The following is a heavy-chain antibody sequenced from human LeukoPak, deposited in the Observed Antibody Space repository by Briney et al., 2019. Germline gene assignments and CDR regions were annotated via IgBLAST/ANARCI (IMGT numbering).Heavy chain of an antibody. CDR3: ARDTPVPTIIPGV. J-gene: IGHJ4*02. CDR1: GFRLIDYN. Sequence: GGSMRLPCVGSGFRLIDYNMNWVRQSPGKGLEWLGCIGAISTMLHYADSVKGRFTISRDDAKNSLYLQMNSLRHDDTAVYYCARDTPVPTIIPGVWGQGTLVAVSS. CDR2: IGAISTML. D-gene: IGHD2-2*01. V-gene: IGHV3-48*02.